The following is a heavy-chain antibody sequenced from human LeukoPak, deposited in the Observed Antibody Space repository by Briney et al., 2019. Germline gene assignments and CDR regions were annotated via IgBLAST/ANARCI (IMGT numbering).Heavy chain of an antibody. D-gene: IGHD6-6*01. CDR1: GYTFTSYD. CDR3: AREGSIAARRYYYYYMDV. V-gene: IGHV1-8*01. Sequence: ASVKVSCKASGYTFTSYDIKWVRQATGQGLEWMEWMNPNSGNTGYAQKFQGRVTMTRNTSISTAYMELSSLRSEDTAVYYCAREGSIAARRYYYYYMDVWGIGTTVTVSS. J-gene: IGHJ6*03. CDR2: MNPNSGNT.